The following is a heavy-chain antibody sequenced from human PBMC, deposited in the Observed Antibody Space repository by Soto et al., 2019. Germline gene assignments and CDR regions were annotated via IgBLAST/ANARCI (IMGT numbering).Heavy chain of an antibody. CDR2: VYPSDSDV. J-gene: IGHJ1*01. Sequence: GESLKISCQGSGYRFTSSWIGWVRQMPGKGLKWLGTVYPSDSDVRYSPSFEGRVTISADNSINTAYLHLLNLKASDTAIYSCTKGATSPFVSWGQGTRVTVFS. CDR1: GYRFTSSW. V-gene: IGHV5-51*01. CDR3: TKGATSPFVS. D-gene: IGHD3-16*01.